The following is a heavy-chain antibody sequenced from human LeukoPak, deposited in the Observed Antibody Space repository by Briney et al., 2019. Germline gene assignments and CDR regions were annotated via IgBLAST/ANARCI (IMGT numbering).Heavy chain of an antibody. J-gene: IGHJ5*02. D-gene: IGHD3-10*01. CDR2: ISAYSGNT. Sequence: ASVRVSFEPSGFKFTSYDLSWVRQAPGQGLEWMGWISAYSGNTNYAEKFHDRVTMTTDTSTGMAYMELRSLEFDDTAVYYCATNYGSGSAPLDPWGQGTLVTVSA. CDR3: ATNYGSGSAPLDP. CDR1: GFKFTSYD. V-gene: IGHV1-18*01.